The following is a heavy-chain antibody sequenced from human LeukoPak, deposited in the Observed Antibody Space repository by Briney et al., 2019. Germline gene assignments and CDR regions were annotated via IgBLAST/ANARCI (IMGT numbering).Heavy chain of an antibody. Sequence: PSETLSLTCAVYGGSFSGYYWSWIRQPPGKGLEWIGEINHSGSTNYNPSLKSRVTISVDTSKNQFSLKLSSVTAADTAVYYCARRPRGDIVVVPAATHFDYWGQGTLATVSS. CDR2: INHSGST. D-gene: IGHD2-2*01. J-gene: IGHJ4*02. V-gene: IGHV4-34*01. CDR1: GGSFSGYY. CDR3: ARRPRGDIVVVPAATHFDY.